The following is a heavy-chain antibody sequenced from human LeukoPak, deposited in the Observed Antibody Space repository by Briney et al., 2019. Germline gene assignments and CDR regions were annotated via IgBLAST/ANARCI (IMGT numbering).Heavy chain of an antibody. CDR1: GGSFSDDY. Sequence: PSETLSLTCVVCGGSFSDDYWIWIRQPPGKGRECIGEINHSGRTNYNPSLKSRISMSVDTSKNQFSLKLNSVTAADTAVYFCATLRSVKIFGMITKRGYFQHWGQGTLVTVSS. D-gene: IGHD3-3*01. CDR3: ATLRSVKIFGMITKRGYFQH. J-gene: IGHJ1*01. V-gene: IGHV4-34*01. CDR2: INHSGRT.